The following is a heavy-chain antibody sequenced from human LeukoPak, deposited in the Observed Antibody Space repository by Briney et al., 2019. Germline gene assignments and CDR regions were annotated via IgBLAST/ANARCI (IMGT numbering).Heavy chain of an antibody. D-gene: IGHD4-17*01. CDR3: ARGARFGDYAPGY. CDR2: ISAYNGNT. J-gene: IGHJ4*02. Sequence: PEASVKVFCKASGHTLTSNGISWGRQAPGQGLEWMGWISAYNGNTNYAQKLQGRVTMTTDTSTSTAYMELRSLRSDDTAVYYCARGARFGDYAPGYWGQGTLVTVSS. V-gene: IGHV1-18*01. CDR1: GHTLTSNG.